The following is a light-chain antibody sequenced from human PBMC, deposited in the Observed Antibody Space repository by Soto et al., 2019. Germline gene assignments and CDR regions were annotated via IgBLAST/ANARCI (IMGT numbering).Light chain of an antibody. J-gene: IGKJ2*01. Sequence: EIVLTQSPGTLSLSPGERATLSCRASQSIRSTYLAWYQQKSGQAPRLRIYGASSRATGIPDRFSASCSGTDFTLTISRLEPEDFAVYYCQQYGTSPPYTLGLGTKLEIK. CDR3: QQYGTSPPYT. V-gene: IGKV3-20*01. CDR2: GAS. CDR1: QSIRSTY.